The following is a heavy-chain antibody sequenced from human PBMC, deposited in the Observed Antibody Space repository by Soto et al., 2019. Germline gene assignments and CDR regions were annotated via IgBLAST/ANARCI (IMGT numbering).Heavy chain of an antibody. J-gene: IGHJ4*02. CDR3: ARGRYGDY. CDR1: GYAFTTYG. Sequence: QVHLVQSGAEVKKPGASVKVSCQGSGYAFTTYGITWVRQAPGQGLEWMGWISAHNGNTNYAQKLQGRVTVTRDTSPSTAYMELRSLRYADTAVYYWARGRYGDYWGKGALVTVSP. V-gene: IGHV1-18*01. D-gene: IGHD1-1*01. CDR2: ISAHNGNT.